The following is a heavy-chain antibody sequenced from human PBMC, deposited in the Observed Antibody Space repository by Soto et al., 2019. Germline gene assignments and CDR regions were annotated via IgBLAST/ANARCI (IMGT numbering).Heavy chain of an antibody. CDR3: ARHYYDFWSGYQIPHYYYYYCMDG. V-gene: IGHV1-69*13. D-gene: IGHD3-3*01. J-gene: IGHJ6*02. CDR1: GGTFSSYA. CDR2: IIPIFGTA. Sequence: SVKVSCKASGGTFSSYAISWVRQAPGQGLEWMGGIIPIFGTANYAQKFQGRVTITADESTSTAYMELSSLRSEDTAVYYCARHYYDFWSGYQIPHYYYYYCMDGWGEGTTVTVAS.